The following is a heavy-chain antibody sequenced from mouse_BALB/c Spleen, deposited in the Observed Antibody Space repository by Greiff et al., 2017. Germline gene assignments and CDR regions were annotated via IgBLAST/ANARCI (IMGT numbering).Heavy chain of an antibody. CDR3: ARVTGGDYFDY. J-gene: IGHJ2*01. CDR1: GFTFTDYY. D-gene: IGHD4-1*01. Sequence: EVQGVESGGGLVQPGGSLRLSCATSGFTFTDYYMSWVRQPPGKALEWLGFIRNKANGYTTEYSASVKGRFTISRDNSQSILYLQMNTLRAEDSATYYCARVTGGDYFDYWGQGTTLTVSS. V-gene: IGHV7-3*02. CDR2: IRNKANGYTT.